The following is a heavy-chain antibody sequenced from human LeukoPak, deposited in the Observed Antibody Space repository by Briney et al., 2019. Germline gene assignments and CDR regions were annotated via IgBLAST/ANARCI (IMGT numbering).Heavy chain of an antibody. CDR2: INHSGST. CDR3: ARGVSNYDFWSGYHNWFDP. D-gene: IGHD3-3*01. Sequence: PSETLSLTCAVYGGSFSGYYWSWIRQPPGKGLEWIGEINHSGSTNYNPSLKSRVTISVDTSKNQFSLKLSSVTAADTAVYYCARGVSNYDFWSGYHNWFDPWGQGTLVTVSS. J-gene: IGHJ5*02. V-gene: IGHV4-34*01. CDR1: GGSFSGYY.